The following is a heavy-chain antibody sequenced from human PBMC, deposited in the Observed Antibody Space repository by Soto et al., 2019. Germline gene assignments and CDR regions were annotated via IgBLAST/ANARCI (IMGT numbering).Heavy chain of an antibody. Sequence: SETLSLTCAVSSGSISSSNWWSWVRQPPGKGLEWIGEIYHSGSTNYNPSLKSRVTISVDKSKNQFSLKLSSVTAADTAVYYCARVLVRKSWFDPWGQGTLVTVSS. V-gene: IGHV4-4*02. D-gene: IGHD3-10*01. CDR2: IYHSGST. CDR3: ARVLVRKSWFDP. J-gene: IGHJ5*02. CDR1: SGSISSSNW.